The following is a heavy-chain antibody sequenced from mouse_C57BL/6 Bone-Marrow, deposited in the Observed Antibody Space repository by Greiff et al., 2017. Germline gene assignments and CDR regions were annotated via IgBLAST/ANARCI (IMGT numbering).Heavy chain of an antibody. CDR3: ARGGWLLREGWYYDV. CDR2: IYPRSGNT. CDR1: GYTFTSYG. Sequence: QVQLQQSGAELARPGASVKLSCKASGYTFTSYGISWVKQRTGQGLEWIGEIYPRSGNTCYNEKFKGKATLTADKSSSTAYMELRSLTSEDSAVYFCARGGWLLREGWYYDVGCTGTTVTVSA. J-gene: IGHJ1*03. D-gene: IGHD2-3*01. V-gene: IGHV1-81*01.